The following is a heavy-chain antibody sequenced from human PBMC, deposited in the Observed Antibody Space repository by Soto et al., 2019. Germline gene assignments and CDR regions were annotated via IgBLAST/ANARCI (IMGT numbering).Heavy chain of an antibody. V-gene: IGHV1-2*04. CDR2: INPNSGGT. Sequence: ASVKGSWQDSGYTLTGYYMHWGGQDPGHGLEWMGWINPNSGGTNYAQKFQGWVTMTRDTSISTAYMELSRLRSDDTAVYYCARVEGATVEYYYGMDVWGKGTTVTVSS. CDR1: GYTLTGYY. CDR3: ARVEGATVEYYYGMDV. J-gene: IGHJ6*04. D-gene: IGHD1-26*01.